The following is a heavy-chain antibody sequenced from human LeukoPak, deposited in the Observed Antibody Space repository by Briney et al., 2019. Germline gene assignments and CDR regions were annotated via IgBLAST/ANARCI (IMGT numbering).Heavy chain of an antibody. Sequence: GGSLRLSCAASGFTFSSYAMHWVRQAPGKGLEWVSYISSSSSTIYYADSVKGRFTISRDNAKNSLYLQMNSLRAEDTAVYYCARGGAAAGLDYWGQGTLVTVSS. CDR3: ARGGAAAGLDY. J-gene: IGHJ4*02. CDR1: GFTFSSYA. V-gene: IGHV3-48*01. D-gene: IGHD6-13*01. CDR2: ISSSSSTI.